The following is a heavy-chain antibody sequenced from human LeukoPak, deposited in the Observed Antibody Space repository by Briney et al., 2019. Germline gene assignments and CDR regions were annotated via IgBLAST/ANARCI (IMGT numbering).Heavy chain of an antibody. V-gene: IGHV4-39*07. CDR3: ARDTVTTYYFDY. D-gene: IGHD4-17*01. Sequence: PSETLSLTRTVSSGSISLSTYYWGWIRQSPGKGLEWIGSIYSSGKTYYTPSLKSRVTISVDTSKNQFSLKLDSVTAADTAVYYCARDTVTTYYFDYWGQGALVTVSS. CDR2: IYSSGKT. CDR1: SGSISLSTYY. J-gene: IGHJ4*02.